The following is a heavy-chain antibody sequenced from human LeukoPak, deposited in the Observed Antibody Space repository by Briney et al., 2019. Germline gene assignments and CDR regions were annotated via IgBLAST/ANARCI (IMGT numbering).Heavy chain of an antibody. CDR1: GGTFSSYA. CDR3: ARSPSWYYDILTGYFDY. D-gene: IGHD3-9*01. Sequence: GASVKVSCKASGGTFSSYAISWVRQAPGQGLEWMGWISAYNGNTNYAQKLQGRVTMTTDTSTSTAYMELRSLRSDDTAVYYCARSPSWYYDILTGYFDYWGQGTLVTVSS. V-gene: IGHV1-18*01. J-gene: IGHJ4*02. CDR2: ISAYNGNT.